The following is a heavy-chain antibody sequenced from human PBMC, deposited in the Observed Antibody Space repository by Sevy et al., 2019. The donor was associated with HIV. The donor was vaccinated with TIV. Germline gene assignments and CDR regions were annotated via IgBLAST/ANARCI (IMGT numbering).Heavy chain of an antibody. CDR1: GDSVSSNSAA. Sequence: SQTLSLTCAISGDSVSSNSAAWNWIRQSPSRGLEWLGRTYYRSKWLIESPPSVRSRIAINPDTSKNQFSLQMNSVTPEDTAVYYCARDLSARLVDWGQGTLVTVSS. D-gene: IGHD6-19*01. J-gene: IGHJ4*02. CDR3: ARDLSARLVD. V-gene: IGHV6-1*01. CDR2: TYYRSKWLI.